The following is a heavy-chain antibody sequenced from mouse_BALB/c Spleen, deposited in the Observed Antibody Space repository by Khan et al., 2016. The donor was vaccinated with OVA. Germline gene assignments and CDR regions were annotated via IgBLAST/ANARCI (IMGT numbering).Heavy chain of an antibody. CDR1: GYAFTDYL. Sequence: VQLQESGAELVRPGTSVKVSCKASGYAFTDYLIEWLKQRPGQGLEWIGVINPGSGGTHYNEEFRDRATLTADKSSSTAYMQLSSLTSDVFAVYFCSISGYGFGAYWGPGTLVPVSA. J-gene: IGHJ3*01. D-gene: IGHD1-2*01. CDR2: INPGSGGT. V-gene: IGHV1-54*01. CDR3: SISGYGFGAY.